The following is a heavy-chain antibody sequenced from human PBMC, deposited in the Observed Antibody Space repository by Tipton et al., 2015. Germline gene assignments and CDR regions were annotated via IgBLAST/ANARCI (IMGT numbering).Heavy chain of an antibody. CDR2: ISGSDGST. Sequence: SLRLSCVASGFTFSSYAMTWVRQAPGKGLEWVSAISGSDGSTYYADSVKGRFTISRDNSKNTLYLQMNSLRAEDTAVYYCAKQRYYDSSGYYWYFDLWGRGTLVTVSS. V-gene: IGHV3-23*01. J-gene: IGHJ2*01. D-gene: IGHD3-22*01. CDR1: GFTFSSYA. CDR3: AKQRYYDSSGYYWYFDL.